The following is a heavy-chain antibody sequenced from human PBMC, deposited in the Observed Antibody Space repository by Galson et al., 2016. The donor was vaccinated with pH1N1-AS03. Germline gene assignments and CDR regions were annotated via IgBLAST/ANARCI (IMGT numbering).Heavy chain of an antibody. CDR3: ARYVLPYSLGLDV. CDR1: GDSISTSNW. Sequence: ETLSLTCAVSGDSISTSNWWSWVRQPPGKGLEWIGEVSHAGRTNYSPSLKSRVTISLDKSKNQFSLQLTSVTAADTAVYYCARYVLPYSLGLDVWGQGTTVTVSS. D-gene: IGHD5-18*01. V-gene: IGHV4-4*02. CDR2: VSHAGRT. J-gene: IGHJ6*02.